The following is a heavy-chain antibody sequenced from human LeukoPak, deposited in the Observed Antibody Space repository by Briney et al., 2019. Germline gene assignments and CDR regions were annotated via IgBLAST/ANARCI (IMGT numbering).Heavy chain of an antibody. V-gene: IGHV3-23*01. CDR1: GFTFSSYD. CDR2: ISGSGGST. CDR3: AKDRHAPGRYCSSTTCFPFDS. J-gene: IGHJ5*01. D-gene: IGHD2-2*01. Sequence: GGSLRLSCAASGFTFSSYDMSWVRQAPGKGLEWVSAISGSGGSTYYADSVKGRFTISRDNSESTLYLQMNSLRAEDTAVYYCAKDRHAPGRYCSSTTCFPFDSWGQGTLVTVSS.